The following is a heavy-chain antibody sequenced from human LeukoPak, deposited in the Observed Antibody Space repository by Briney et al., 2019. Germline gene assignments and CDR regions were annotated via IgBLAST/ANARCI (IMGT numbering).Heavy chain of an antibody. CDR1: GFTFSSYA. V-gene: IGHV3-30*04. J-gene: IGHJ1*01. CDR3: ARDDIAAAGTSEYFQH. D-gene: IGHD6-13*01. Sequence: TGGSLRLSCAASGFTFSSYAMHWVRRAPGKGLEWVAVISYDGSNKYYADSVKGRFTISRDNSKNTLYLQMNSLRAEDTAVYYCARDDIAAAGTSEYFQHWGQGTLVTVSS. CDR2: ISYDGSNK.